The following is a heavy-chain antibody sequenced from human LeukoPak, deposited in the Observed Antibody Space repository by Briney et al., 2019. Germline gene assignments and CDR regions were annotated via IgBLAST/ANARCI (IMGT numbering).Heavy chain of an antibody. V-gene: IGHV4-31*03. CDR3: AGTTYYYHYMDV. J-gene: IGHJ6*03. D-gene: IGHD1-14*01. Sequence: SETLSVTCTVSGGSISSGDYYWSRIRQRPGRGLGGIGYVCCGGSPYYSASLGSRLTRSLGTSQNRFSLRLDSVTAADTAVYYCAGTTYYYHYMDVWGKGTTVTVSS. CDR1: GGSISSGDYY. CDR2: VCCGGSP.